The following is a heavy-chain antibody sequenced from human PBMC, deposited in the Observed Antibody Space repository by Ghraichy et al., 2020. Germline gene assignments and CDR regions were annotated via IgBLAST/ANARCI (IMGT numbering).Heavy chain of an antibody. CDR2: MKQDGSEI. CDR3: ARGVYEFDS. CDR1: GFTFSSFW. D-gene: IGHD6-6*01. Sequence: GESLNISCAASGFTFSSFWMTWVRQAPGKGLEWVAYMKQDGSEIYYVDSVKGRFTISRDNANNSLYLQMNSLRAEDTAVYYCARGVYEFDSWGQGTLVTVSS. V-gene: IGHV3-7*01. J-gene: IGHJ4*02.